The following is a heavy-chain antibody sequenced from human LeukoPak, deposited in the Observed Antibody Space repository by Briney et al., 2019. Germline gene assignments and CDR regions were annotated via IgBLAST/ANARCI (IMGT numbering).Heavy chain of an antibody. J-gene: IGHJ3*02. V-gene: IGHV1-8*03. Sequence: ASVKVSCKASGYTFTNYDIHWVRQATGQGLEWMGWMNPYSANTGYAQNFQGRITITTNTSISTAYMELSSLRSEDTAVYYCARDTYYYDSSGHDAFDIWGQGTMVTVSS. D-gene: IGHD3-22*01. CDR1: GYTFTNYD. CDR3: ARDTYYYDSSGHDAFDI. CDR2: MNPYSANT.